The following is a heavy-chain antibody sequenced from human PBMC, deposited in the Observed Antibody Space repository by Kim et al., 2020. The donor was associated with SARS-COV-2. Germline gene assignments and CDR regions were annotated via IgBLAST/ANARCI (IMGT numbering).Heavy chain of an antibody. V-gene: IGHV3-30*04. Sequence: GGSLRLSCAASGFTFSSYAMHWVRQAPGKGLEWVAVISYDGSNKYYADSVKGRFTISRDNSKNTLYLQMNSLRAEDTAVYYCARDRGYFDYWGQGTLVTVSS. J-gene: IGHJ4*02. CDR1: GFTFSSYA. CDR3: ARDRGYFDY. CDR2: ISYDGSNK. D-gene: IGHD3-10*01.